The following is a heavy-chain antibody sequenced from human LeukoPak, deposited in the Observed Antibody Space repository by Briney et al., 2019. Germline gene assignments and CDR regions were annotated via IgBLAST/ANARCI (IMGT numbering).Heavy chain of an antibody. CDR3: AKSTYGDKYYFDY. J-gene: IGHJ4*02. CDR1: GFTFDDYA. D-gene: IGHD4-17*01. V-gene: IGHV3-9*01. Sequence: PGGSLRLSCAASGFTFDDYAMHWVRQAPGKGLEWVSGISWNSGSIGYADSVKGRFTISRDNAKNSLYLQMNSLRAEDTALYYCAKSTYGDKYYFDYWGQGTLVTVSS. CDR2: ISWNSGSI.